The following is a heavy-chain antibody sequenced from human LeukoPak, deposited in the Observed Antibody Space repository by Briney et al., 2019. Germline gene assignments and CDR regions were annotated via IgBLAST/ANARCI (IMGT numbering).Heavy chain of an antibody. D-gene: IGHD1-14*01. V-gene: IGHV3-23*01. CDR2: ISVSGDTV. CDR3: AKLLEPH. CDR1: GFTFSTYA. Sequence: AGGSLRLSCAASGFTFSTYAMSWVRQAPGKGLEWVSSISVSGDTVYYADSVKGRFTISRDNSKNTLFLQMNSLRAEDTAVYYCAKLLEPHWGQGTLVTVSS. J-gene: IGHJ4*02.